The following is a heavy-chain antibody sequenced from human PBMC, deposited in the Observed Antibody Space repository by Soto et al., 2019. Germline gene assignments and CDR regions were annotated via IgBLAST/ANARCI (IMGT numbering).Heavy chain of an antibody. CDR1: GYSFTIYW. CDR2: IYPGDSDT. V-gene: IGHV5-51*01. CDR3: ARLNIVATISALFYYGMDV. D-gene: IGHD5-12*01. J-gene: IGHJ6*02. Sequence: GESLKISCKGSGYSFTIYWIGWVLQMPGKGLEWMGIIYPGDSDTRYSPSFQGQVTISADKSISTAYLQWSSLKASDTAMYYCARLNIVATISALFYYGMDVWGQGTTVTVSS.